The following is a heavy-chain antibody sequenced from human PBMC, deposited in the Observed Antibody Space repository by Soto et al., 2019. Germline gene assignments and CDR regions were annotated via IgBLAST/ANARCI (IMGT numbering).Heavy chain of an antibody. CDR2: TSSSSSYI. J-gene: IGHJ3*02. CDR3: ARGGLFNSGSYYPDAFDI. D-gene: IGHD1-26*01. Sequence: EVQLVESGGGLVKPGGSLRLSCAASGFTLSSYSMNWVRQAPGQGLEWVSSTSSSSSYIYYADSVKGRFTISRDNAKNSLSLKRNSMRAEDTAVYYCARGGLFNSGSYYPDAFDIWGQGTMVTVSS. CDR1: GFTLSSYS. V-gene: IGHV3-21*01.